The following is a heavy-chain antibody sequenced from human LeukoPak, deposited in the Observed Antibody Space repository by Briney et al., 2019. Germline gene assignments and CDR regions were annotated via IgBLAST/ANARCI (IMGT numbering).Heavy chain of an antibody. Sequence: GGSLRLSCAASGFTVSSNYMSWVRQAPGKGLEWVSVIYSGGSTYYADSVKGRFTISRDNSKNTLYLQMNSLRAEDTAVYYCARSIPYSSSWLRYGMDVWGQGTAVTISS. CDR2: IYSGGST. D-gene: IGHD6-13*01. J-gene: IGHJ6*02. V-gene: IGHV3-53*01. CDR3: ARSIPYSSSWLRYGMDV. CDR1: GFTVSSNY.